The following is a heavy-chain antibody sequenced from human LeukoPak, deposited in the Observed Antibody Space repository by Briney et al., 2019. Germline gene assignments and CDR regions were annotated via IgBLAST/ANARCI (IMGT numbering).Heavy chain of an antibody. CDR3: ARAYLSGSHDY. CDR1: GFTVSSNY. Sequence: GGSLRLSCAASGFTVSSNYMSWVRQAPGKGLEWVSVIYSGGSTYYADSVKGRFTISRDNSKNTLYLQMDSLRAEDTAVYYCARAYLSGSHDYWGQGTLVTVSS. V-gene: IGHV3-66*01. CDR2: IYSGGST. D-gene: IGHD1-26*01. J-gene: IGHJ4*02.